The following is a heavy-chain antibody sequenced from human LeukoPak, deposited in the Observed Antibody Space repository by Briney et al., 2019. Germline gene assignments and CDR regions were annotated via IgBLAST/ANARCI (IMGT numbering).Heavy chain of an antibody. CDR1: GYTFTDYS. J-gene: IGHJ4*02. Sequence: ASVKVSCKTSGYTFTDYSMNWLRQAPGQGLEWVGGIIPILGTANYAQKFQGRVTITADESTSTAYMELTNLRFADTAVYYCARAGSSGYWGQGTLVTVSS. CDR3: ARAGSSGY. V-gene: IGHV1-69*13. D-gene: IGHD6-19*01. CDR2: IIPILGTA.